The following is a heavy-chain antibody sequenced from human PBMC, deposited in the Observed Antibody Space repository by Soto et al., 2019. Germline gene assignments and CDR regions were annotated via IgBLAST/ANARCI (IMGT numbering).Heavy chain of an antibody. D-gene: IGHD3-22*01. J-gene: IGHJ4*02. CDR3: ARLFNYYDSSGYAEYYFDH. V-gene: IGHV4-31*03. CDR2: IYYSGSA. CDR1: GGSISSGGYF. Sequence: QVQLQESGPGLVKPSQTLSLTCTVSGGSISSGGYFWSWIRQHPGKGLEWIGYIYYSGSANYNPSLKGRVTMSVDTSTNQSSLKLSSVNAADTAVYYCARLFNYYDSSGYAEYYFDHWGQGTLVTVIS.